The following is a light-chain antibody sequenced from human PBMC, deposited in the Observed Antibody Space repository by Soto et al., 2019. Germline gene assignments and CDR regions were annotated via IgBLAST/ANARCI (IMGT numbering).Light chain of an antibody. CDR2: DVS. Sequence: QSALTQPASVSGSPGQSITISCTGTSSDVGGYNYVSWYQQHPGKAPKLMIYDVSNRPSGVSNRFSGSKSGNTDSLTISGLQAEDEADYYFSSYTSSSTLVVFGGGTKLTVL. J-gene: IGLJ2*01. CDR1: SSDVGGYNY. CDR3: SSYTSSSTLVV. V-gene: IGLV2-14*01.